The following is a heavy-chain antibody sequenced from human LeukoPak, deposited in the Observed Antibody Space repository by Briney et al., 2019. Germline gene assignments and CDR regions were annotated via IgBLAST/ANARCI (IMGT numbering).Heavy chain of an antibody. CDR2: IFPSGGEI. D-gene: IGHD6-19*01. CDR3: ASLFLCYGCSSTADSFDI. V-gene: IGHV3-23*01. J-gene: IGHJ3*02. CDR1: GFTFSTFA. Sequence: GGSLRLSCAASGFTFSTFAMIWVRQPPGKGLEWVSSIFPSGGEIHYADSVRGRFTISRDNSKSTLSLQMNSLRPEDTAVYYCASLFLCYGCSSTADSFDIWGQGTMVTVSS.